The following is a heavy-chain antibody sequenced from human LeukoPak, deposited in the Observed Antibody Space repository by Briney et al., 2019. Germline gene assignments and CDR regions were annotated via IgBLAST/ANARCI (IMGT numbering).Heavy chain of an antibody. V-gene: IGHV1-2*02. D-gene: IGHD2-2*01. CDR1: GYTFTDYY. CDR3: ARANALYCSSTSCLFDY. Sequence: ASVKVPCKASGYTFTDYYIHWVRQAPGQGLERMAWINPNSGGTYYAQNFHDRITLTRDTSISTAYMELSRLRSDDTAIYYCARANALYCSSTSCLFDYWGQGTLVTVSS. CDR2: INPNSGGT. J-gene: IGHJ4*02.